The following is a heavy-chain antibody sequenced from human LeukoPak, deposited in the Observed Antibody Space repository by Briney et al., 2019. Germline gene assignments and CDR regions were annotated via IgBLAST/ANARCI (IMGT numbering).Heavy chain of an antibody. J-gene: IGHJ4*02. CDR1: GFTFRNFA. D-gene: IGHD6-19*01. CDR2: ISGSSDNT. Sequence: PGGSLRLSCAASGFTFRNFAMTWVRQSPGKGLEWVSAISGSSDNTYYADSVKGRFALSRDNSKNTLYLQMNSLRAEDTAVYYCAKYGTSGWYAHFDFWGQGTLVTVSS. CDR3: AKYGTSGWYAHFDF. V-gene: IGHV3-23*01.